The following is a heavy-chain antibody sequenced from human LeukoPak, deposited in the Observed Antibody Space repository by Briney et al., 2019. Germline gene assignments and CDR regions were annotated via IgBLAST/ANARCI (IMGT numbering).Heavy chain of an antibody. J-gene: IGHJ4*02. V-gene: IGHV3-21*01. CDR2: ISSRSIYI. Sequence: GGSLRLSCAASGFTFSSYSRNWVRQAPGKGLEWVSSISSRSIYIYYADSVKGRFTISRDNAKNSLYLQMNSLRAEDTAVYYCATLGVRGAPYYFDYWGQGTLVTVSS. D-gene: IGHD3-10*01. CDR3: ATLGVRGAPYYFDY. CDR1: GFTFSSYS.